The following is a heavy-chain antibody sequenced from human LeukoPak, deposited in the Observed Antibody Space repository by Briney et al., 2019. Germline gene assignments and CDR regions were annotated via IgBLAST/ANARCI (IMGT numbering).Heavy chain of an antibody. Sequence: GGSLRLSCAASGFTFSRNTMHWVRQAPGKGLEGVSCVSTTSHYIYYADSVQGRLTISRDNARNTLYLQMKSLRGGETAVYYCVRALHGWYSGYFDYWGQGPLVPVPS. V-gene: IGHV3-21*01. CDR3: VRALHGWYSGYFDY. CDR1: GFTFSRNT. CDR2: VSTTSHYI. D-gene: IGHD6-19*01. J-gene: IGHJ4*02.